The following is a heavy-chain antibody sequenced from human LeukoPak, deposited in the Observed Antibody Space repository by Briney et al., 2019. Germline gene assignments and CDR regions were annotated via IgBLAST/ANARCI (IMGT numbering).Heavy chain of an antibody. CDR2: IKQDGSEK. D-gene: IGHD6-19*01. Sequence: GGSLRLSCEASGLTFNKYWMTWVRQAPGKGLEWVANIKQDGSEKNYVDSVKGRFTISRDNAKNSLSLRMNSLSAEDTAVYYCATGYSSGWYFYFQHWGQGSLVSVSS. V-gene: IGHV3-7*01. J-gene: IGHJ1*01. CDR3: ATGYSSGWYFYFQH. CDR1: GLTFNKYW.